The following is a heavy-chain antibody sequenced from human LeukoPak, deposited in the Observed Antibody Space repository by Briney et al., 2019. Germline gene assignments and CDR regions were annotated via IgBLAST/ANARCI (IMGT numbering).Heavy chain of an antibody. J-gene: IGHJ3*02. CDR3: ARRDYYDSSGYYPGVGFDI. D-gene: IGHD3-22*01. Sequence: GESLKISCKGSGYSFTSYWIGWVRQMPGKGLEWMGIIYPGDSGTRYSPSFQGQVTISADKSISTAYLQWSSLKASDTAMYYCARRDYYDSSGYYPGVGFDIWGQGTMVTVSS. CDR2: IYPGDSGT. CDR1: GYSFTSYW. V-gene: IGHV5-51*01.